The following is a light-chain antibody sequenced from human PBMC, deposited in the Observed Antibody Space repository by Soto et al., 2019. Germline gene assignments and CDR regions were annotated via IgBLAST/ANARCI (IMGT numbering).Light chain of an antibody. J-gene: IGLJ2*01. CDR1: SSNIGNNF. V-gene: IGLV1-51*01. CDR3: GTWDSSLSVVI. Sequence: QSVLSQPPSVSAAPGQTVTISCSGSSSNIGNNFVSWYQQLPGTAPRLLIYDNNNRPSGIPDRFSGSQSCTSATLAITGLQTGDEADYFCGTWDSSLSVVIFGGGTKLTVL. CDR2: DNN.